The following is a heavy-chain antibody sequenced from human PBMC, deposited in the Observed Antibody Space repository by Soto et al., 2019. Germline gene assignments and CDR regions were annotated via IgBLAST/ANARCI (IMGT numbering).Heavy chain of an antibody. Sequence: QVQLVQSGAEVKKPGASVKVSCKTSGYTFTNFGISWVRPAPGQGLEWMGWISAHNGNTNDAPNWQGRVTMTTHTSTSTAYLEVRSRISDDTALYDCARGGTPIDSWGQGTLVTFSS. CDR3: ARGGTPIDS. CDR1: GYTFTNFG. D-gene: IGHD3-16*01. CDR2: ISAHNGNT. V-gene: IGHV1-18*01. J-gene: IGHJ4*02.